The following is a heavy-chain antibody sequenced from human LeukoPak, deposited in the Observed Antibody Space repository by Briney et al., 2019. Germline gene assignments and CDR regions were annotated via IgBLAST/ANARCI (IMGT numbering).Heavy chain of an antibody. V-gene: IGHV1-69*13. CDR3: ARDKYDSSGYGWRYYYYGMDV. J-gene: IGHJ6*02. Sequence: SVKVSCKASGGTFSSYAISWVRQAPGQGLEWMGGIIPIFGTANYAQKFQGRVTITADESTSTAYMELSSLRSEDTAVYYCARDKYDSSGYGWRYYYYGMDVWGQGTTVTVSS. D-gene: IGHD3-22*01. CDR2: IIPIFGTA. CDR1: GGTFSSYA.